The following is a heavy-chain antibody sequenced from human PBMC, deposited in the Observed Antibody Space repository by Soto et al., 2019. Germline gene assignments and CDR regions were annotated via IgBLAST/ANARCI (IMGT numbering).Heavy chain of an antibody. CDR1: GYSFTSYW. CDR3: ARPSSCWSSPWAHYYYGMEV. D-gene: IGHD6-19*01. J-gene: IGHJ6*02. Sequence: GESLKISCKGSGYSFTSYWIGRVRQMPGKGLEWMGIIYPGDSGTRYSPSFQGQVTISAGKSISAAYLQWSSLKASDTAMYYWARPSSCWSSPWAHYYYGMEVWCQETPVTVPS. CDR2: IYPGDSGT. V-gene: IGHV5-51*01.